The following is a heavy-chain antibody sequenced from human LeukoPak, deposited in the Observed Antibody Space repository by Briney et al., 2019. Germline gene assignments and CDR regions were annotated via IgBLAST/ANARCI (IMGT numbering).Heavy chain of an antibody. V-gene: IGHV1-8*01. D-gene: IGHD6-19*01. CDR3: ARDLRYSSGWSASGMDV. Sequence: ASVKVSCKASGYTFTSYDINWVRQATGQGLEWMGWMNPNTGNTGYAQKFQGRVTMTRDTSISTAYMELSSLRSDDTAVYYCARDLRYSSGWSASGMDVWGKGTTVTISS. J-gene: IGHJ6*03. CDR1: GYTFTSYD. CDR2: MNPNTGNT.